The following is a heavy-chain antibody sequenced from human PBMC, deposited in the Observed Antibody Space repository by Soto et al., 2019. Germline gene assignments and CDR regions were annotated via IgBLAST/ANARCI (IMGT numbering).Heavy chain of an antibody. CDR3: AREGYLSGFATYSAPPYYGMDV. CDR2: ISDYNGKT. CDR1: GYRFTDYG. V-gene: IGHV1-18*01. D-gene: IGHD2-15*01. J-gene: IGHJ6*02. Sequence: QVQLVQSGAEVKKPGALVKVSCKTSGYRFTDYGISWVRQAPGQGLEWMGWISDYNGKTNYAQKLRGRIFMTTDTSTRTAYMELRSLRSDDTAVYFCAREGYLSGFATYSAPPYYGMDVWGQGTTVTVSS.